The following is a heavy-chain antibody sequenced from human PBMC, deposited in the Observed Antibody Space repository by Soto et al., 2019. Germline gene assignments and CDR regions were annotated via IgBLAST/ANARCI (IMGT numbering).Heavy chain of an antibody. CDR2: INAGNGNT. J-gene: IGHJ3*02. CDR3: ARDLGYSGSYYEALFDAFDI. D-gene: IGHD1-26*01. Sequence: ASVKVSCKASGYTFTSYAMHWVRQAPGQRLEWMGWINAGNGNTKYSQKFQGRVTITRDTSASTAYMELSSLRSEDTAVYYCARDLGYSGSYYEALFDAFDIWGQGTMVTVSS. CDR1: GYTFTSYA. V-gene: IGHV1-3*01.